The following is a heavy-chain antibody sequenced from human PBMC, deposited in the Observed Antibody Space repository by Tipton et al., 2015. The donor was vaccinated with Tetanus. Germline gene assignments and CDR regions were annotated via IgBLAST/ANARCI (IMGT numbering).Heavy chain of an antibody. V-gene: IGHV4-38-2*01. CDR1: GYSISSGYY. D-gene: IGHD1-26*01. J-gene: IGHJ4*02. Sequence: GLVKPSETLSLTCAVSGYSISSGYYWGWIRQPPGKGLEWIGTIYHSGNTCYKPSLKSRVTISVDTSKNQFSLKLTSVTAADTAVYYGAGIRTTVGYFDFWGQGTLVTVTS. CDR2: IYHSGNT. CDR3: AGIRTTVGYFDF.